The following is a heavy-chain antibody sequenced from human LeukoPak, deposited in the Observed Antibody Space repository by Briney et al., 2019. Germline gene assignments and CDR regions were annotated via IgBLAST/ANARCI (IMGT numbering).Heavy chain of an antibody. CDR3: ASPSDYYDSSGYYDDAFGI. J-gene: IGHJ3*02. CDR1: GYSFTSYW. V-gene: IGHV5-51*01. Sequence: GESLKISCKGSGYSFTSYWIGWVRQMPGKGLEWMGIIYPGDSDTRYSPSFQGQVTISADKSISTAYLQWSSLKASDTAMYYCASPSDYYDSSGYYDDAFGIWGQGTMVTVSS. CDR2: IYPGDSDT. D-gene: IGHD3-22*01.